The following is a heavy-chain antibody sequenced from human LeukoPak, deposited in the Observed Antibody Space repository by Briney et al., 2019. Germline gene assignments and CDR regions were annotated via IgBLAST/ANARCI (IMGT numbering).Heavy chain of an antibody. Sequence: GGSLRLSCAASGFTFSSYEMNWVRQAPGKGLEWVSYISSSSSTIYYADSVKGRFTISRDNAKNSLYLQMNSLRAEDTAVYYCARATFRYFDYWGQGTLVTVSS. CDR2: ISSSSSTI. CDR3: ARATFRYFDY. D-gene: IGHD3-3*02. CDR1: GFTFSSYE. V-gene: IGHV3-48*03. J-gene: IGHJ4*02.